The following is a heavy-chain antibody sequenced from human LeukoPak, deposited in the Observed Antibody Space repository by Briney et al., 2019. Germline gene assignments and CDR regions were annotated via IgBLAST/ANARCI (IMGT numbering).Heavy chain of an antibody. CDR2: ISYDGSNK. D-gene: IGHD6-13*01. CDR3: ATPAAGVKYFQH. V-gene: IGHV3-30-3*01. J-gene: IGHJ1*01. Sequence: GGSLRLSCAASGFTFSSYAMHWVRQAPGKGLEWVAVISYDGSNKYYADSVKGRFTISRDNSKNTLYLQMNSLRAEDTAVYYCATPAAGVKYFQHWGQGTLVTVSS. CDR1: GFTFSSYA.